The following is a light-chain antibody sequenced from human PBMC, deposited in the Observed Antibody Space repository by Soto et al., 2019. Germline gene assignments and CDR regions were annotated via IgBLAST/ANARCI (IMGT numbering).Light chain of an antibody. V-gene: IGKV1-12*01. CDR1: QGINSW. CDR2: AAS. CDR3: QQANSFPWT. J-gene: IGKJ1*01. Sequence: DIQMTQSPSSVSASVGDRVTMTCRASQGINSWLAWYQQKPGKAPKLLIYAASNLQSGVPSRFSGSGSGTDFTLTISSLQPEDFATYYCQQANSFPWTF.